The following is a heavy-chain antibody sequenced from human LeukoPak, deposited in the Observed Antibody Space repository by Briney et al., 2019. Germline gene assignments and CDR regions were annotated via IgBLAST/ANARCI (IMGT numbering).Heavy chain of an antibody. CDR2: IIPIFGTA. CDR3: ARVRYYYDSSGYHT. Sequence: GSSVKVSCKASGGTFSSYAISWVRLAPGQGLEWMGGIIPIFGTANYAQKFQGRVTITADKSTSTAYMELSSLRSEDTAVYYCARVRYYYDSSGYHTWGQGTLVTVSS. J-gene: IGHJ4*02. CDR1: GGTFSSYA. D-gene: IGHD3-22*01. V-gene: IGHV1-69*06.